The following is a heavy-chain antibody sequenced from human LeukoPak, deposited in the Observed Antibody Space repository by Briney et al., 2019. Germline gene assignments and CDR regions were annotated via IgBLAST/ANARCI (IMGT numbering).Heavy chain of an antibody. J-gene: IGHJ4*02. CDR2: ISYDGSNK. CDR1: GFTFSSYG. Sequence: PGRSLRLSCAASGFTFSSYGMHWVRQAPGKGLEWVAVISYDGSNKYYADSVKGRFTISRDNSKNTLFLQTGSLRAEDMAVYYCARGGGRNTTMVWAFDYWGQGTLVTVSS. D-gene: IGHD5-18*01. V-gene: IGHV3-30*03. CDR3: ARGGGRNTTMVWAFDY.